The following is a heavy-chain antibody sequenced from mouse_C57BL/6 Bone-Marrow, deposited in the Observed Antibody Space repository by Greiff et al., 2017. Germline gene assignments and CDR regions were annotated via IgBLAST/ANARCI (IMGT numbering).Heavy chain of an antibody. CDR2: IRNKANGYTT. V-gene: IGHV7-3*01. CDR3: ARSTVVAKGFAY. CDR1: GFTFTDYY. J-gene: IGHJ3*01. D-gene: IGHD1-1*01. Sequence: EVMLVESGGGLVQPGGSLSLSCAASGFTFTDYYMSWVRQPPGKALEWLGFIRNKANGYTTEYSASVKGRFTISRDNSQSILYLQMNALRAEDSATYYCARSTVVAKGFAYWGQGTLVTVSA.